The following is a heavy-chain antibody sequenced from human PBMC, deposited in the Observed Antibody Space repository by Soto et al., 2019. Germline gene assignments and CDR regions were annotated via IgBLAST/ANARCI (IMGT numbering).Heavy chain of an antibody. J-gene: IGHJ4*02. CDR3: VKGRRDAYNYDYYFDH. CDR1: GFTFSTYA. D-gene: IGHD3-3*01. CDR2: ITSNGGST. Sequence: VGSLRLSCSASGFTFSTYAMHWVRQAPGKGLEYVSAITSNGGSTYYADSVKGRFSISRDNSKNTLYLQMSSVRAEDTAVYSCVKGRRDAYNYDYYFDHWGQGTMVTVSS. V-gene: IGHV3-64D*06.